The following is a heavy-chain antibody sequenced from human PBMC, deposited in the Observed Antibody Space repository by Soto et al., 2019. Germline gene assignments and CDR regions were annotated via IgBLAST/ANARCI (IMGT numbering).Heavy chain of an antibody. J-gene: IGHJ4*02. Sequence: VQLLESGGGLVQPGGSLRLSCAASGFTFSSYAMSWVRQAPGQGLEWMGGIIPIFGTANYAQKFQGRVTITADESTSTAYMELSSLRSEDTAVYYCAREGLYCSGGSCYFDYWGQGTLVTVSS. CDR1: GFTFSSYA. CDR2: IIPIFGTA. D-gene: IGHD2-15*01. V-gene: IGHV1-69*01. CDR3: AREGLYCSGGSCYFDY.